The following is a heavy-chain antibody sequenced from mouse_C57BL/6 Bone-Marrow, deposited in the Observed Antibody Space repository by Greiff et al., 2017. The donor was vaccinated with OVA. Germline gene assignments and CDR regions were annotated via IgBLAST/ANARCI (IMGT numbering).Heavy chain of an antibody. J-gene: IGHJ2*01. CDR2: INPNNGGT. CDR3: VRGVDS. CDR1: GYTFTDYY. V-gene: IGHV1-26*01. Sequence: VQLQQSGPELVKPGASVKISCKASGYTFTDYYMNWVKQSHGKSLEWIGDINPNNGGTSYNQKFKGKATLTVDKSSSTAYMELRSLTSEDSAVYYCVRGVDSWGQGTTLTVSS.